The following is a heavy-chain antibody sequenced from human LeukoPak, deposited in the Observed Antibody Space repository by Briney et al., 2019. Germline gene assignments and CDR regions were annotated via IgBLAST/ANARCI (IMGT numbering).Heavy chain of an antibody. CDR2: ISTYNGDT. D-gene: IGHD6-19*01. J-gene: IGHJ5*02. Sequence: ASVKVSCKASGYTFTSHGISWVRQAPGQGLEWMGWISTYNGDTKYAQKLQGRITITSETSTNTAYMEVRSLKSDDTAIYYCARDLAFLPVPAANGWLDPWGQGTLVTVSS. CDR3: ARDLAFLPVPAANGWLDP. V-gene: IGHV1-18*01. CDR1: GYTFTSHG.